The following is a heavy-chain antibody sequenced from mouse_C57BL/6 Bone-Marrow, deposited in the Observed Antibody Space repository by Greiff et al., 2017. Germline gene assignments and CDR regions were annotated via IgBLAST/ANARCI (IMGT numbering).Heavy chain of an antibody. J-gene: IGHJ4*01. CDR2: IHPSDSDT. CDR1: GYTFTSYW. Sequence: QLQQPGAELVKPGASVKVSCKASGYTFTSYWMHWVKQRPGQGLEWIGRIHPSDSDTNYNQKFKGKATLTVDKSSSTAYMQLSSLASEDSAVYYCAIHYGSSLYYYAMDYWGQGTSVTVSS. D-gene: IGHD1-1*01. CDR3: AIHYGSSLYYYAMDY. V-gene: IGHV1-74*01.